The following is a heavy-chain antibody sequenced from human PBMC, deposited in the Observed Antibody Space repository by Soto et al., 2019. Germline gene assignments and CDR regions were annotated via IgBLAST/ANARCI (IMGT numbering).Heavy chain of an antibody. CDR3: AKDPFKDDYWYCDL. CDR2: ISWNSGGI. CDR1: GFTFDDYA. V-gene: IGHV3-9*01. J-gene: IGHJ2*01. D-gene: IGHD3-16*01. Sequence: EVQLVESGGGLVQPGRSLRLSCAASGFTFDDYAMHWVRQAPGKGLEWVSGISWNSGGIGYADSVKGRLSISRDNAKNSLYLQMNSLRAEDTALYYCAKDPFKDDYWYCDLWGRGTLVTVSS.